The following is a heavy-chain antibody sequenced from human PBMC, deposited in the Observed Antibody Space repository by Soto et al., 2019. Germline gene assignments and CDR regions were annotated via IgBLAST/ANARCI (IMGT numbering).Heavy chain of an antibody. D-gene: IGHD2-2*01. Sequence: EVQLVESGGGLAKPGGSLRLSCAASGFTFSRYGMNWLRQARGKGLEWVASISSSTSYVYYADSVKGRFSTSRDNAKNILYLEMYALRTEDTAVYYCARDPTEGRVGNWFESWGQGTMVTVSS. J-gene: IGHJ5*01. V-gene: IGHV3-21*06. CDR1: GFTFSRYG. CDR2: ISSSTSYV. CDR3: ARDPTEGRVGNWFES.